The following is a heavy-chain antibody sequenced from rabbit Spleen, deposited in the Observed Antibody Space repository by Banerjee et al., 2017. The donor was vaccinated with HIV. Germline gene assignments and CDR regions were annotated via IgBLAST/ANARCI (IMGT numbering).Heavy chain of an antibody. V-gene: IGHV1S40*01. Sequence: QSLEESGGGLVQPEGSLTLTCKASGFDFSSNAMCWVRQAPGKGLEWIACIIGGSGNTYYASWAKGRFTISKTSSTTITLQMTSLTAADTATYFCAGNAGSHRSYFNFWGPGTLVTVS. CDR3: AGNAGSHRSYFNF. CDR2: IIGGSGNT. D-gene: IGHD4-2*01. J-gene: IGHJ4*01. CDR1: GFDFSSNA.